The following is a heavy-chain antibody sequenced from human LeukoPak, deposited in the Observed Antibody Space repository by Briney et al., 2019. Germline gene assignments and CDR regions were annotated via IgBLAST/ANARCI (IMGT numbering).Heavy chain of an antibody. V-gene: IGHV4-59*01. CDR1: GGSISSYY. Sequence: SETLSLTCTVSGGSISSYYWSWIRQPPGKGLEWIGYIYYSGSTNYNPSLKSRVTISVDTSKNQFSLKLSSVTAADTAVYYCARSPIAAADNWFDPWGQGTLVTVSS. CDR2: IYYSGST. CDR3: ARSPIAAADNWFDP. J-gene: IGHJ5*02. D-gene: IGHD6-13*01.